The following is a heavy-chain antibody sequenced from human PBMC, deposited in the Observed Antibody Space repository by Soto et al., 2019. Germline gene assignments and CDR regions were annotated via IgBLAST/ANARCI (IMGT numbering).Heavy chain of an antibody. CDR2: IKAGAE. CDR3: AKDGGRFFNEFET. CDR1: GFTFSDYA. J-gene: IGHJ3*02. Sequence: VPLLESGGILVQPGGSLRLSCTASGFTFSDYAMHWVRQAPGKGLEWLSSIKAGAEHHADSVTGRFTISRDNSKNTLYLQMNNLRVEDTAVYYCAKDGGRFFNEFETWGQGTLVTISS. V-gene: IGHV3-23*01. D-gene: IGHD3-3*01.